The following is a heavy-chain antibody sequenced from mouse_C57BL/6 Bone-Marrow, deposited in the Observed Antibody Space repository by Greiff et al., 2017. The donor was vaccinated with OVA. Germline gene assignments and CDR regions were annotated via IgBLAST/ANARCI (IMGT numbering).Heavy chain of an antibody. Sequence: EVKVVESGGGLVKPGGSLKLSCAASGFTFSDYGMHWVRQAPEKGLEWVAYISSGSSTIYYADTVKGRFTISRDNAKNTLFLQMTSLRSEDTAMYYCARRRDDGYYGEFAYWGQGTLVTVSA. V-gene: IGHV5-17*01. CDR1: GFTFSDYG. CDR3: ARRRDDGYYGEFAY. CDR2: ISSGSSTI. D-gene: IGHD2-3*01. J-gene: IGHJ3*01.